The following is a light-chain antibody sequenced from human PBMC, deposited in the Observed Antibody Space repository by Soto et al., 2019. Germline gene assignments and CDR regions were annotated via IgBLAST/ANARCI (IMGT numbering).Light chain of an antibody. CDR3: QHYSSWATFT. V-gene: IGKV3-15*01. CDR2: GAS. CDR1: QGVGAN. Sequence: IVMTQSPATLYVSPGERATLSCRAIQGVGANLAWYQQKPGRAPRLLIYGASTRANGVPARFSGSGSGKELPLTVSRLQAEDFAVYFCQHYSSWATFTFRPGTKVDFK. J-gene: IGKJ3*01.